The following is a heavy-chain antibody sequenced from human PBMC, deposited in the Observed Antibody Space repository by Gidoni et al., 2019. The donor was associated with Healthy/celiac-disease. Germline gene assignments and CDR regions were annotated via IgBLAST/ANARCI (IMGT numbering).Heavy chain of an antibody. CDR2: IYYSGST. CDR3: ARVRYSSGWHNRFDP. D-gene: IGHD6-19*01. J-gene: IGHJ5*02. Sequence: GKGLEWIGYIYYSGSTYYNPSLKSRVTISVDTSKNQFSLKLSSVTAADTAVYYCARVRYSSGWHNRFDPWGQGTLVTVSS. V-gene: IGHV4-31*02.